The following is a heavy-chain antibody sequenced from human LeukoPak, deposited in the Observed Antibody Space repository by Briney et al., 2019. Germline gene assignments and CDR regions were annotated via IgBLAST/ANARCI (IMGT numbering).Heavy chain of an antibody. V-gene: IGHV4-39*01. D-gene: IGHD5-18*01. CDR1: GGSISSSSYY. CDR2: IYYSGST. J-gene: IGHJ3*02. CDR3: ARRSGGYSYGYIAFDI. Sequence: PSETLSLTCTVSGGSISSSSYYWGWIRQPPGKGLEWIGTIYYSGSTYYNPSLKSRVTISVNTSKNQFSPKLTSVTAADTAVYYCARRSGGYSYGYIAFDIWGQGTMVTVSS.